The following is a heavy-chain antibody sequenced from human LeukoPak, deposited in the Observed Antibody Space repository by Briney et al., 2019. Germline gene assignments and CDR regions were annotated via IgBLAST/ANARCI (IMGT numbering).Heavy chain of an antibody. J-gene: IGHJ5*02. D-gene: IGHD2-21*02. CDR3: ARTSTAEWFDP. CDR1: GYTFTGYY. CDR2: INPNSGGT. V-gene: IGHV1-2*02. Sequence: ASVKVSCKASGYTFTGYYMHWVRQAPGQRLEWIGWINPNSGGTNYAQTFQGRVTMTRDTSISTAYMELSRLRSDDTAVYYRARTSTAEWFDPWGQGTLVTVSS.